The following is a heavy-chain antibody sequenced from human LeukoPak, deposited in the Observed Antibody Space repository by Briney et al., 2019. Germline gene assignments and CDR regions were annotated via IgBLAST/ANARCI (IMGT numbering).Heavy chain of an antibody. CDR2: ISAYSGNT. CDR1: GYTFTSYG. Sequence: ASVKVSCKASGYTFTSYGISWVRQAPGQGLEWMGWISAYSGNTNYAQKLQGRVTMTTDTSTSTAYMELRSLRSHDTAVYYCARDTDIVVVPAAPDYWGQGTLVTVSS. V-gene: IGHV1-18*01. CDR3: ARDTDIVVVPAAPDY. J-gene: IGHJ4*02. D-gene: IGHD2-2*01.